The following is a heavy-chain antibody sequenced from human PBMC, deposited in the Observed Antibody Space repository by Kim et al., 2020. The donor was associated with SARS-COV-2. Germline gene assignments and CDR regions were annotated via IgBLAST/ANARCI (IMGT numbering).Heavy chain of an antibody. Sequence: GGSLRLSCAASGFTFSNYAMSWVRQAPGKGLEWVSSISGSAGSTYYADSVKGRFTISSDNSKNTLYLQMISLRAEDTAVYYCAKGSTAGSSVWFDPWGQGTLVSVSS. V-gene: IGHV3-23*01. CDR1: GFTFSNYA. CDR2: ISGSAGST. D-gene: IGHD6-13*01. J-gene: IGHJ5*02. CDR3: AKGSTAGSSVWFDP.